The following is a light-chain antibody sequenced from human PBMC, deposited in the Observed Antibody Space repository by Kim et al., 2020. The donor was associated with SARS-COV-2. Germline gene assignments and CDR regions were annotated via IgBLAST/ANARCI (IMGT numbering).Light chain of an antibody. V-gene: IGLV3-1*01. J-gene: IGLJ3*02. CDR2: QDS. CDR3: QACDSSTV. CDR1: KLGDKY. Sequence: VSVSPGQTASIPCSGDKLGDKYACWYQQKPGQSPVLVIYQDSKRPSGIPERFSGSNSGNTATLTISGTQAMDEADYYCQACDSSTVFGGGTQLTVL.